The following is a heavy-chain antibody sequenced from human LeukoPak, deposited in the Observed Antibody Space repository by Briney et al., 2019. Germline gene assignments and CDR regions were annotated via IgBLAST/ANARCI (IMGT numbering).Heavy chain of an antibody. Sequence: SQTLSLTCTVSGGSISSGGYYWSWIRQPPGKGLEWIGYIYYSGSTNYNPSLKSRVTISVDTSKNQFSLKLSSVTAADTAVYYCARVPKHYSPYWYFDLWGRGTLVTVSS. V-gene: IGHV4-61*08. D-gene: IGHD3-10*01. CDR1: GGSISSGGYY. CDR2: IYYSGST. CDR3: ARVPKHYSPYWYFDL. J-gene: IGHJ2*01.